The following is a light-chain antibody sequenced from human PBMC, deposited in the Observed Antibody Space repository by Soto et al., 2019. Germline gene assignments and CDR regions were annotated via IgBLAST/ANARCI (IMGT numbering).Light chain of an antibody. V-gene: IGKV3-15*01. J-gene: IGKJ4*01. CDR3: QQYNNWPPLT. CDR2: GAS. CDR1: QSVSSN. Sequence: EIVMTQSPATLSVSPGERATLSCRASQSVSSNLAWYQQKPGQAPRLLIYGASTRATGIPARVSGSGSGTEFTLTISSLQSEDFAVYYCQQYNNWPPLTFGGGTTVEIK.